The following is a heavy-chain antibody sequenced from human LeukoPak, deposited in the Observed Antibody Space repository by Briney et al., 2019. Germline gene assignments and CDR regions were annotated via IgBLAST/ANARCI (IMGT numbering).Heavy chain of an antibody. Sequence: ASVKVSCKASGYTFTSYGISWLRQAPGQGLEWMGGISAYNGNTNYAQKLQGRVTMTTDTSTSTAYMELRSLRSDDTAVYYCARDRIYDFWSGKTYNWFDPWGQGTLVTVSS. CDR2: ISAYNGNT. CDR1: GYTFTSYG. J-gene: IGHJ5*02. D-gene: IGHD3-3*01. V-gene: IGHV1-18*01. CDR3: ARDRIYDFWSGKTYNWFDP.